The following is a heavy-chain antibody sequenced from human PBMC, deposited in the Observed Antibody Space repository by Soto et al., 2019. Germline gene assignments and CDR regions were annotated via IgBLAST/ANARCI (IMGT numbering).Heavy chain of an antibody. CDR3: AKGPLRLGELSFPTYYFDY. V-gene: IGHV3-23*01. CDR1: GFTFSSYA. D-gene: IGHD3-16*02. Sequence: EVQLLESGGGLVQPGGSLRLSCAASGFTFSSYAMSWVRQAPGKGLEWVSAISGSGGSTYYADSVKGRFTISRDNSKNPLYLQMNSLRAEDTAVYYCAKGPLRLGELSFPTYYFDYWGQGTLVTVSS. J-gene: IGHJ4*02. CDR2: ISGSGGST.